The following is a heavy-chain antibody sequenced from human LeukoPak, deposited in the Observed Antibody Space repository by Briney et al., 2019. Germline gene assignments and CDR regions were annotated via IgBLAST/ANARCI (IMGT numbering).Heavy chain of an antibody. J-gene: IGHJ3*01. V-gene: IGHV3-21*01. D-gene: IGHD2-15*01. CDR2: FSSVGSYK. Sequence: TGGSLRLSCEASGFSFSDYDMNWVRQAPGQGLEWVSLFSSVGSYKYYADSVKGRFTISRDNAKSSLYLQLNSLRVGDTGRYYCARGGKKGGGDSLDLWGPGTMVTVSS. CDR1: GFSFSDYD. CDR3: ARGGKKGGGDSLDL.